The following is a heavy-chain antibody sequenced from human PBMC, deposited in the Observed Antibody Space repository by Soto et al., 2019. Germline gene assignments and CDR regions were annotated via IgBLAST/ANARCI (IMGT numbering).Heavy chain of an antibody. V-gene: IGHV3-33*01. CDR3: AREGVAGSGRREFDY. J-gene: IGHJ4*02. D-gene: IGHD3-10*01. Sequence: QVQLVESGGGVVQPGRSLRLSCAASGFTFSSYGMHWVRQAPGKGLEWVAVIWYDGSNKYYADSVKGSVTISRDNSKNWRYLQMNSLRAGDTAVYYCAREGVAGSGRREFDYWGQGTLVNVSS. CDR2: IWYDGSNK. CDR1: GFTFSSYG.